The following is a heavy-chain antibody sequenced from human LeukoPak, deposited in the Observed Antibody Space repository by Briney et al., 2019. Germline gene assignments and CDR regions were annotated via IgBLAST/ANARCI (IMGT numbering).Heavy chain of an antibody. J-gene: IGHJ6*03. CDR1: GYTFTSYD. D-gene: IGHD5-12*01. V-gene: IGHV1-8*01. CDR2: MNPNSGNT. Sequence: GASVKVSCKASGYTFTSYDINWVRQATGQGLEWMGWMNPNSGNTGYAQKFQGRVTMTRNTSISTAYMELSSLRSEDTAVYYCARGQRGYSGYDPRGYYYYMDVWGKGTTVTISS. CDR3: ARGQRGYSGYDPRGYYYYMDV.